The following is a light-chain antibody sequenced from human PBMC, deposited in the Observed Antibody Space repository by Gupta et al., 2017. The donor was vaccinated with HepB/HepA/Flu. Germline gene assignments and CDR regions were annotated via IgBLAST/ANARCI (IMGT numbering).Light chain of an antibody. V-gene: IGKV1-39*01. Sequence: GDRFTITCRASQSISSYLNWYQQKPGKAPKLLIYAASSLQSGVPSRFSGSGSGTDFTLTISSLQPEDFATYYCQQSYSTPPLTFGGGTKVEIK. J-gene: IGKJ4*01. CDR1: QSISSY. CDR3: QQSYSTPPLT. CDR2: AAS.